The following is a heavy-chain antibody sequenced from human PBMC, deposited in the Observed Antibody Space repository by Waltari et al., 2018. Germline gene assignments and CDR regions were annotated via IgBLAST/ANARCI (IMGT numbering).Heavy chain of an antibody. J-gene: IGHJ4*02. CDR3: ARDFGGSNYFDY. Sequence: EVQLVESGGGLVQPGGSLRLSCAASGFTVSSNYMSWVRQAPGKGLEWVLVIYSGGSTNYADSVKGRFTIARDNSKNTLYLQMNSLRAEDTAVYYCARDFGGSNYFDYWGQGTLVTVSS. D-gene: IGHD3-16*01. CDR1: GFTVSSNY. V-gene: IGHV3-66*02. CDR2: IYSGGST.